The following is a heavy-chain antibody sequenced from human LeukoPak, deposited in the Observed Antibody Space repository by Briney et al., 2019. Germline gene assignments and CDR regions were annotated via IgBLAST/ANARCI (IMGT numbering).Heavy chain of an antibody. J-gene: IGHJ6*03. CDR1: GFTFDDYG. CDR3: ARDSLVTMVRGVKPHYYYYMDV. Sequence: PGGSLRLSCAASGFTFDDYGMSWVRQAPGKGLEWVSGINWNGGSTGYADSVKGRFTISRDNAKNSLYLQMNSLRAEDTALYHCARDSLVTMVRGVKPHYYYYMDVWGKGTTVTISS. V-gene: IGHV3-20*01. CDR2: INWNGGST. D-gene: IGHD3-10*01.